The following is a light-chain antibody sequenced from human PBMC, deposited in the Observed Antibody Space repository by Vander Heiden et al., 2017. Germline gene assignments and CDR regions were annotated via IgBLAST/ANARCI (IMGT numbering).Light chain of an antibody. CDR3: QQSYSTPLT. Sequence: DIQMTQSPSSLSASVGDRVTITCRASQSISNYLNWYQQKPGKAPKLLIYAASSLQSGVPSRFSGSGSGTDFALTISSLQPEDSVIYYCQQSYSTPLTFGGGTKVEIK. CDR1: QSISNY. CDR2: AAS. V-gene: IGKV1-39*01. J-gene: IGKJ4*01.